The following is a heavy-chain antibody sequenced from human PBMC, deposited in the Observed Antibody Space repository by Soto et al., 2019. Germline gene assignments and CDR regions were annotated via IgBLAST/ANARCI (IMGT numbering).Heavy chain of an antibody. Sequence: QVQLQESGPGLVKPSGTLSLTCAVSGDSVSSPYYWCWFRQPPGKGLEWIGEVFHTGTTSYNPSLRSRVTISMAKSINQFSLDLSSVTAADTAVYYCARSAGWYAIHAWGPGTLV. V-gene: IGHV4-4*02. CDR1: GDSVSSPYY. J-gene: IGHJ5*02. D-gene: IGHD6-19*01. CDR3: ARSAGWYAIHA. CDR2: VFHTGTT.